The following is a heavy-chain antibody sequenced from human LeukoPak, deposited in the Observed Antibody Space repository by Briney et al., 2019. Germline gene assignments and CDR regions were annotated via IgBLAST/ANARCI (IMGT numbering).Heavy chain of an antibody. CDR1: GFSFSSYG. D-gene: IGHD5-18*01. Sequence: GRSLRLSCAASGFSFSSYGMHWVRQAPGKGLEWVAIVSNDGSTKYYADSVKGRFTISRDNSKNTLHLQMDSLRAEDSAVYYCAKDEGNTALFTHYFDYWGQGTLVTVSS. CDR2: VSNDGSTK. CDR3: AKDEGNTALFTHYFDY. V-gene: IGHV3-30*18. J-gene: IGHJ4*02.